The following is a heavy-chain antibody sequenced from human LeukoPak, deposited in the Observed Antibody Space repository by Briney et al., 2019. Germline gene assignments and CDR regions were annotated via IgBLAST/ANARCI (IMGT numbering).Heavy chain of an antibody. CDR2: ISGSGGST. Sequence: GGSLRLSCAASGFTFSSYAMNWVRQAPGKGLEWVSAISGSGGSTYYADSVKGRFTISRDNSKNTLYLQMNSLRAEDTAVYYCARGGLLRYFDWLSSSYFDYWGRGTLVTVSS. J-gene: IGHJ4*02. CDR3: ARGGLLRYFDWLSSSYFDY. D-gene: IGHD3-9*01. V-gene: IGHV3-23*01. CDR1: GFTFSSYA.